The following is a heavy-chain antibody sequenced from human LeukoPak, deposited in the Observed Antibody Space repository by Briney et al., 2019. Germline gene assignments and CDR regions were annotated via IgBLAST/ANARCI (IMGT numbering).Heavy chain of an antibody. CDR1: GGSINGYY. Sequence: PSETLSLTCTVSGGSINGYYCSWIRQPPGRGLEWIGYIYYSGNTNYSPSLKSRVTISVDTSKNQFSLKLSSVTAADTAVYYCARNAIADAFDIWGQGTMVTVSS. CDR2: IYYSGNT. J-gene: IGHJ3*02. V-gene: IGHV4-59*08. CDR3: ARNAIADAFDI.